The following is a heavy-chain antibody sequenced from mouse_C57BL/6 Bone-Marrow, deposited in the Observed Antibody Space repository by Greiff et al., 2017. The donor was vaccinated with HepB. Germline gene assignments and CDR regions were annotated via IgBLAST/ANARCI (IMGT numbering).Heavy chain of an antibody. Sequence: EVKLMESGPELVKPGASVKISCKASGYSFTGYYMNWVKQSPEKSLEWIGEINPSTGGTTYNQKFKAKATLTVDKSSSTAYMQLKSLTSEDSAVYYCARGGWAMDYWGQGTSVTVSS. D-gene: IGHD2-3*01. CDR3: ARGGWAMDY. CDR2: INPSTGGT. V-gene: IGHV1-42*01. CDR1: GYSFTGYY. J-gene: IGHJ4*01.